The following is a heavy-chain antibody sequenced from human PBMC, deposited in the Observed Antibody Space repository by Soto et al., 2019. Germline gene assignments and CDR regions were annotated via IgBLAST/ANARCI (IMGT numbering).Heavy chain of an antibody. CDR3: ARRGPGTYFDD. J-gene: IGHJ4*02. Sequence: EVQLLESGGGLVQPGGSLRLSCAASGFTFSSYAMNWVRQAPGKGLEWVSVISGSGGSTYYADSVKGRFTISRDNTKNTLDLQMNSLRAEYTAVYYCARRGPGTYFDDWGQGTLVTVSS. D-gene: IGHD6-13*01. CDR2: ISGSGGST. V-gene: IGHV3-23*01. CDR1: GFTFSSYA.